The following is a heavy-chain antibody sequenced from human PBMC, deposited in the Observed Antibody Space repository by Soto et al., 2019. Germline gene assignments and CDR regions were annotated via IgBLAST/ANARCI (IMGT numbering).Heavy chain of an antibody. Sequence: ASVKVSCKASGYTFTGYYMHWVRQAPGQGLEWMGWINPNSGGTNYAQKFQGRVTMTRDTSISTAYMELSRLRSDDTAVYYCAIGRSIGGTCHYEDRGQGPLVRVSS. V-gene: IGHV1-2*02. CDR2: INPNSGGT. CDR1: GYTFTGYY. CDR3: AIGRSIGGTCHYED. J-gene: IGHJ4*02. D-gene: IGHD2-15*01.